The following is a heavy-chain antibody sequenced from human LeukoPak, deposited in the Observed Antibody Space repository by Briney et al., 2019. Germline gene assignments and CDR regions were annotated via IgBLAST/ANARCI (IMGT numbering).Heavy chain of an antibody. D-gene: IGHD6-19*01. CDR1: GYTFRDYF. J-gene: IGHJ3*02. CDR2: INPNSGGT. CDR3: ARGFSSGRFGFDI. V-gene: IGHV1-2*06. Sequence: ASVKVSCKASGYTFRDYFMFWVQQAPGQGLEWMGRINPNSGGTKYAQKFQGRVTMTRDTSISTAYMELSGLRSDDAAVSYCARGFSSGRFGFDIWGPGTVVAVSS.